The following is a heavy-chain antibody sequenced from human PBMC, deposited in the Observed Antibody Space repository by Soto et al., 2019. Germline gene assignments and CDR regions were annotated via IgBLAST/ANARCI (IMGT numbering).Heavy chain of an antibody. Sequence: ASVKVSCKTSGYTFNAYGINWVRQAPGQGLELMGWISAYDGKTTYAEKFQGRVTLTTDTSTSTAYMELRSLRSDDTAIYYCARDPHEFWTSYWFDPWGQGTPVTVS. CDR2: ISAYDGKT. CDR1: GYTFNAYG. V-gene: IGHV1-18*01. CDR3: ARDPHEFWTSYWFDP. D-gene: IGHD3-3*01. J-gene: IGHJ5*02.